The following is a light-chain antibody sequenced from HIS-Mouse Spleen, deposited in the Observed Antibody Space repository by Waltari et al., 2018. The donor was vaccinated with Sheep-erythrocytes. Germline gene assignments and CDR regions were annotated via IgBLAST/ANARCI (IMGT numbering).Light chain of an antibody. CDR2: GAS. CDR3: QQRSNWYT. Sequence: IVLTQSPGTLSLSPGERATLYCRASQSVSSSYLAWYQQKPGQAPRLLIYGASSRATGIPDRFSGSGSGTDFTLTISRLEPEDFAVYYCQQRSNWYTFGQGTKLEIK. J-gene: IGKJ2*01. CDR1: QSVSSSY. V-gene: IGKV3D-20*02.